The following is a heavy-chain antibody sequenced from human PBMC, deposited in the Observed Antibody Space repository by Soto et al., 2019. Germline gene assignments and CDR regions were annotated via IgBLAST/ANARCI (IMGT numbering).Heavy chain of an antibody. CDR2: VSGSGGST. V-gene: IGHV3-23*01. CDR1: GFTFSSYA. CDR3: ARRGPGTYFDY. Sequence: EVQLLESGGGLVQPGGSLRLSCAASGFTFSSYAMNWVRQAPGKGLEWVSVVSGSGGSTYYADSVQGRFTISRDNSKNTLYLQMNSLRAEDTAIYYCARRGPGTYFDYWGQGTLFTVSS. J-gene: IGHJ4*02. D-gene: IGHD6-13*01.